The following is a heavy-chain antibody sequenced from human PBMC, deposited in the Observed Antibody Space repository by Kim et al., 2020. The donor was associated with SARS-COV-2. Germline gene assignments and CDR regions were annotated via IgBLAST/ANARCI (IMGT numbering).Heavy chain of an antibody. CDR3: ARVRAGLLGYYYYGMDV. CDR2: ISGSGGSI. V-gene: IGHV3-23*01. Sequence: GGSLRLSCVASGFTFSSYAMSWVRQAPGKGLEWVSAISGSGGSIYYADSVKGRFTISRDKAKNTLYLQMNSLRAEDTAVYYCARVRAGLLGYYYYGMDVWGQGTTVTVSS. J-gene: IGHJ6*02. CDR1: GFTFSSYA. D-gene: IGHD7-27*01.